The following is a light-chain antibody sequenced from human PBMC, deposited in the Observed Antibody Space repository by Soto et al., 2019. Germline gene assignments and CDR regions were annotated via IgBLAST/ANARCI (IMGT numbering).Light chain of an antibody. V-gene: IGLV2-8*01. CDR3: SSYAGSNNLGV. Sequence: QSALTQPPSASGSPGQSVTIYCTGTSSDVGGYNYVSWYQQHPGKAPKLMIYEVSKRPSGVPDRFSGSKSGNTASLTVSGLQAEDEDDYYCSSYAGSNNLGVFGTGTKVTVL. CDR1: SSDVGGYNY. CDR2: EVS. J-gene: IGLJ1*01.